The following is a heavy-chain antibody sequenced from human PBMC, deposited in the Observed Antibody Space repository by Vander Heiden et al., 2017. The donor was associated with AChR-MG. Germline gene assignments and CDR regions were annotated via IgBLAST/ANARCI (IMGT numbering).Heavy chain of an antibody. D-gene: IGHD3-9*01. CDR2: ISGSGGST. V-gene: IGHV3-23*01. J-gene: IGHJ4*02. CDR3: ANARRRYFDWLLSD. Sequence: EVQLLESGGGLVQPGGSLRLSCAASGFTFSSYAMSWVRQAPGKGLEWVSAISGSGGSTYYADSVKGRFTISRDNSKNTLYLQMNSLRAEDTAVYYCANARRRYFDWLLSDWGQGTLVTVSS. CDR1: GFTFSSYA.